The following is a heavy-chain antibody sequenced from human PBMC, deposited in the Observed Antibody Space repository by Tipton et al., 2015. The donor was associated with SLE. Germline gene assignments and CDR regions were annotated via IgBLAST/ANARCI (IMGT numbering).Heavy chain of an antibody. V-gene: IGHV4-38-2*02. CDR1: GYSIRSGYH. J-gene: IGHJ5*02. CDR3: TRGGRPCSGGSCYFPDGDWFDL. D-gene: IGHD2-15*01. Sequence: TLSLTCSVSGYSIRSGYHWGWIRQPPGKGLEWIGSIYHSGSTYYNPSLKSRVTISKDTSKNQFSLKVNSVTAADTAVYYCTRGGRPCSGGSCYFPDGDWFDLWGQGTLVTVSS. CDR2: IYHSGST.